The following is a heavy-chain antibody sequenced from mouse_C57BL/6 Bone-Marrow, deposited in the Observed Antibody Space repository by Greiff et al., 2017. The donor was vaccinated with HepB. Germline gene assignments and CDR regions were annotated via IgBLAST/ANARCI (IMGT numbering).Heavy chain of an antibody. Sequence: VQLQQSGPELVKPGASVKISCKASGYTFTDYYMNWVKQSHGKSLEWIGDINPNNGGTSYNQKFKGKATFTVDKSSSTAYMEIRSLTSEDSAVYYCARGGAKWYFDVWGTGTTVTVSS. J-gene: IGHJ1*03. CDR1: GYTFTDYY. CDR2: INPNNGGT. CDR3: ARGGAKWYFDV. V-gene: IGHV1-26*01.